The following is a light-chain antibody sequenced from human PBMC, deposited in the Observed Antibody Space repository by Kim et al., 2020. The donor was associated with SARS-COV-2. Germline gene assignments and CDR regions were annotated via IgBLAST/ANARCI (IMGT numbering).Light chain of an antibody. V-gene: IGKV1-39*01. CDR2: AAS. CDR1: QSISFY. Sequence: DIQMTQSPSSLSASVGDRVTITCRASQSISFYLNWYQQKPGKAPKLLISAASSLQSGVPSRFSGSGSGTDFTLTISSLQPEDFATYFCQQGSSTPITFGQGTRREIK. CDR3: QQGSSTPIT. J-gene: IGKJ5*01.